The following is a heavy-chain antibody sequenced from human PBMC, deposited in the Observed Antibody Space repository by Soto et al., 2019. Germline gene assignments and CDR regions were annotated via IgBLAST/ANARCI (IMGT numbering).Heavy chain of an antibody. CDR2: ISGYNGHI. CDR1: GYTFTSYH. D-gene: IGHD6-6*01. J-gene: IGHJ4*02. Sequence: QVQLVQSGAEVKKPGASVKVSCKASGYTFTSYHIGWVRQAPGQGLKWMGWISGYNGHINYAQKVQGRVTMTIDTSTSTAYMELRSLTSADTAVYYCARSLAGRPGDYWGPGTLVTVSS. CDR3: ARSLAGRPGDY. V-gene: IGHV1-18*04.